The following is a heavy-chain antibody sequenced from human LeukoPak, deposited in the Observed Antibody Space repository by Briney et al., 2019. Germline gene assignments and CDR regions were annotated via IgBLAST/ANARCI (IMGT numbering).Heavy chain of an antibody. V-gene: IGHV4-34*01. CDR3: ARGPSVSTYCDFWSGYYRAAFDY. J-gene: IGHJ4*02. D-gene: IGHD3-3*01. CDR1: GGSFSVYY. CDR2: INHSGST. Sequence: NPSETLSLTCAVYGGSFSVYYWSWIRQPPGKGLEWIGEINHSGSTNYNPSLKSRVTISVDTSKNQFSLKLSSVTAADTAVYYCARGPSVSTYCDFWSGYYRAAFDYWGQGTLVTVSS.